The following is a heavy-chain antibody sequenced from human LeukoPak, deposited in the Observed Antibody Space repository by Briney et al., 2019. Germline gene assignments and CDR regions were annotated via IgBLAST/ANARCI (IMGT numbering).Heavy chain of an antibody. CDR2: INPSGGST. Sequence: ASVKVSCKASGYTFISHYMHWVRQAPGQGLERMGIINPSGGSTSNAQKFQGRVSMTRDTSTSTVYMELSSLRSEDTAMYYCARASPNVRDFDYWGQGTLVTVSS. CDR3: ARASPNVRDFDY. CDR1: GYTFISHY. J-gene: IGHJ4*02. V-gene: IGHV1-46*01.